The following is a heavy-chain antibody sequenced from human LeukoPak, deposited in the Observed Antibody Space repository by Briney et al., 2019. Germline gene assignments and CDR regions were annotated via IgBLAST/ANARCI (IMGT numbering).Heavy chain of an antibody. Sequence: SETLSLTCTVSGGSISSGDYYWSWIRQPPGKGLEWIGYIYYSGSTYYNPSLKSRVTISVDKSKNQFSLKLSSVTAADTAVYYCARVRVTRYFDYWGQGTLVTVSS. V-gene: IGHV4-30-4*01. D-gene: IGHD3-10*01. CDR3: ARVRVTRYFDY. J-gene: IGHJ4*02. CDR2: IYYSGST. CDR1: GGSISSGDYY.